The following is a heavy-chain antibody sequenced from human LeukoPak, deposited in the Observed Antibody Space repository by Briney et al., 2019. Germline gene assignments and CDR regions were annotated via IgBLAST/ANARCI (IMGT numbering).Heavy chain of an antibody. CDR2: IIPIFGTA. CDR1: GGTFSSYA. V-gene: IGHV1-69*01. J-gene: IGHJ6*02. Sequence: GSSVKVSCKASGGTFSSYAISWVRQAPGQGLEWMGGIIPIFGTANYAQKFQGRVTITADESTSTAYMELSSLRSDDTAVYYCARGGYSNYLWYYYYGMDVWGQGTTVTVSS. CDR3: ARGGYSNYLWYYYYGMDV. D-gene: IGHD4-11*01.